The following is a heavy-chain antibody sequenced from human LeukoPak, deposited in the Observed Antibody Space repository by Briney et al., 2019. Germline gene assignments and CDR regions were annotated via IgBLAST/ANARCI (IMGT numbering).Heavy chain of an antibody. V-gene: IGHV3-21*01. CDR1: GFTFSSYS. D-gene: IGHD6-19*01. CDR2: ISSSSSYI. Sequence: TGGSLRLSCAASGFTFSSYSMNWVRQAPGKGREWGSSISSSSSYIYYADSVKGRFTISRDNAKNSLYLQMNSLRAEDTAVYYCAQLGYSSGWYYRYFDLWGRGTLVTVSS. J-gene: IGHJ2*01. CDR3: AQLGYSSGWYYRYFDL.